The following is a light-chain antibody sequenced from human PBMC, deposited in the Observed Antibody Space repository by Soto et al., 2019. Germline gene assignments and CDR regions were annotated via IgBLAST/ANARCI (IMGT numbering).Light chain of an antibody. V-gene: IGKV3-20*01. Sequence: EIVLTQSPGTLSLSPGERATLSCRASQSVSSTYLAWYQQKPGQAPRLLIFDASSRATGISDRFSGSGSGTDFTLTISRLEPEDFAVYYCQQYGSSRTLGQGTKVDIK. J-gene: IGKJ1*01. CDR2: DAS. CDR3: QQYGSSRT. CDR1: QSVSSTY.